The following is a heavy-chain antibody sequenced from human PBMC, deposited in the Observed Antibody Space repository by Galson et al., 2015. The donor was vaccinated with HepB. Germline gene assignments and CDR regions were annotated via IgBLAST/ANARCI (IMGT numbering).Heavy chain of an antibody. CDR1: GDSVSSIRSA. V-gene: IGHV6-1*01. CDR3: ARVPGTIDFYGLDV. J-gene: IGHJ6*02. D-gene: IGHD6-13*01. Sequence: CPILGDSVSSIRSAWNRMRRSPSSGLKWLGRTSDRSKWDSDYAVSGRSRITFNPDTSNNQFSLQLKSVTPEDTADYCCARVPGTIDFYGLDVWGQGTPVSVSS. CDR2: TSDRSKWDS.